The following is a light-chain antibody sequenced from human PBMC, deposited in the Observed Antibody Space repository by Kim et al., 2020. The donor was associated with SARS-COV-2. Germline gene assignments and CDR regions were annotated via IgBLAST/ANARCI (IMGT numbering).Light chain of an antibody. V-gene: IGKV1-27*01. CDR3: QKYNSAPWS. CDR1: QGISKF. J-gene: IGKJ1*01. Sequence: ATVGEGETITGRGRQGISKFVAWYQQKPGEEQKLLIYGATTLQLGVSARVSGTGAGTDFTLTISDLQPEDAATYYCQKYNSAPWSFGHGTKVDIK. CDR2: GAT.